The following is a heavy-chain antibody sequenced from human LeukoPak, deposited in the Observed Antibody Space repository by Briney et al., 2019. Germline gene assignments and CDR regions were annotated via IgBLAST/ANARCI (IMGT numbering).Heavy chain of an antibody. Sequence: SETLSLTCTVSGGSISSYYWSWIRQPPGKGLEWIGYIYYSGSTNYNPSLKSRVTISVDTSKNQFSLKLSSVTAADTAVYYCARETHPFTMVRTKYYYYYYMDVWGKGTTVTISS. J-gene: IGHJ6*03. CDR1: GGSISSYY. V-gene: IGHV4-59*01. D-gene: IGHD3-10*01. CDR2: IYYSGST. CDR3: ARETHPFTMVRTKYYYYYYMDV.